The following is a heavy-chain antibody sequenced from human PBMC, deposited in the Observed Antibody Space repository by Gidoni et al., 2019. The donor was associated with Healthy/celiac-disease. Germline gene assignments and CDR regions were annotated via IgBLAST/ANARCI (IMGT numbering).Heavy chain of an antibody. CDR3: ARDLLQLWHNAWVDFDY. J-gene: IGHJ4*02. D-gene: IGHD5-18*01. CDR2: INPNSGGT. V-gene: IGHV1-2*02. CDR1: GYTFTGYY. Sequence: QVQLVQSGAEVQKPGASVKVSCKPSGYTFTGYYMHWGRQAPGQGLAWMGWINPNSGGTNYAQKFQGRVTMTRDTSISTAYMELSRLRSDDTAVYYCARDLLQLWHNAWVDFDYWGQGTLVTVSS.